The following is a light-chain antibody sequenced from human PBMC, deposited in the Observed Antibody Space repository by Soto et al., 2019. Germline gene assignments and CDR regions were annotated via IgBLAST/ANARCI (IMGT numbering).Light chain of an antibody. Sequence: AIQMTQSQSSLAASVGDRVTITCRASQAIRNNLGWYQLKPGTAPKRLIYAASTLQTAVPSRFSGSGSGTDFTLTITNLQTEEVATYYCIQDHIYPPYTFGQGTKLAI. CDR3: IQDHIYPPYT. V-gene: IGKV1-6*02. J-gene: IGKJ2*01. CDR2: AAS. CDR1: QAIRNN.